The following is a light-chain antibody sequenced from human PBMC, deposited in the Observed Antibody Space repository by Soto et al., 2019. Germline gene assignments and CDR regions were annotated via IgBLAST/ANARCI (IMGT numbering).Light chain of an antibody. CDR1: QSVSSSY. V-gene: IGKV3-20*01. J-gene: IGKJ5*01. CDR2: GAS. Sequence: ETVLTQSPGTLSLSPVQRDTLCCRAIQSVSSSYLAWYQQKPGQAPRLLIYGASSRATGIPDRFSGSGSGTDFTLIISRLEPEDFAVYYCQQYGSSPLITFGQGTRLEI. CDR3: QQYGSSPLIT.